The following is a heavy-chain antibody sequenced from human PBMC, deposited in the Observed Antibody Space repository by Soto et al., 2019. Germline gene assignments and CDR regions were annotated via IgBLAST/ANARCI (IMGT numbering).Heavy chain of an antibody. Sequence: PSEKLSLTCGVSGGFMRRSNWWRWVRQPPGKGLEWIGEIYHSGSTNYNASLKSRVTISVDKSKNQFSLKLSSVTAADTAVYYCARGSLGGRVAKAYFDYWGQGTLVTVS. CDR3: ARGSLGGRVAKAYFDY. CDR2: IYHSGST. V-gene: IGHV4-4*02. J-gene: IGHJ4*02. CDR1: GGFMRRSNW. D-gene: IGHD3-16*01.